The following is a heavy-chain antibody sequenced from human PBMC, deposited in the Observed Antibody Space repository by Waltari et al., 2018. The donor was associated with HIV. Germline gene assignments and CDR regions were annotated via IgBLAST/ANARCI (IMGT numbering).Heavy chain of an antibody. D-gene: IGHD2-2*02. Sequence: QVQLQESGPGLVKPSETLPLTCTVSGDYISRYYWSWIRQPPRQGLEWIGFIYNSGSTIEHPPLKSRSTISRDTPKNQLSLSLTSVTAADTAVYYCARLWSCKSTSCHRYYYYGMDVWGQGTTVTGSS. CDR3: ARLWSCKSTSCHRYYYYGMDV. CDR2: IYNSGST. J-gene: IGHJ6*02. CDR1: GDYISRYY. V-gene: IGHV4-59*01.